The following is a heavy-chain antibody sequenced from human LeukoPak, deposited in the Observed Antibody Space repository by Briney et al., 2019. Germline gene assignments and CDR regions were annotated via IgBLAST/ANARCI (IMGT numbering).Heavy chain of an antibody. CDR1: GFTFSSYA. Sequence: GGSLRLSCAASGFTFSSYAMHWVRQAPGKGLEWVAVISYDGSNKYYADSVKGRFTISRDNSKNTLYLQMNSLRAEGTAVYYCASLADVDTAMVTVFGQSNDYWGQGTLVTVSS. D-gene: IGHD5-18*01. CDR3: ASLADVDTAMVTVFGQSNDY. J-gene: IGHJ4*02. V-gene: IGHV3-30*04. CDR2: ISYDGSNK.